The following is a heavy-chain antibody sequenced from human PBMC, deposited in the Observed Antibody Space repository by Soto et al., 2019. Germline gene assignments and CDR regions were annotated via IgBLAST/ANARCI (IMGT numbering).Heavy chain of an antibody. Sequence: EVQLVASGGDLVQPGGSLRLSCAASGFIFSDYTMTWVRQAPGRGLEFVSHISSSGDAIFYAESVKGRFTVSRDNAKNSLYLQMNSLRDDDTAVYFCARDHGGSSWFVGVYYFFGMDVWGQGTAVTVSS. D-gene: IGHD1-26*01. CDR3: ARDHGGSSWFVGVYYFFGMDV. V-gene: IGHV3-48*02. J-gene: IGHJ6*02. CDR2: ISSSGDAI. CDR1: GFIFSDYT.